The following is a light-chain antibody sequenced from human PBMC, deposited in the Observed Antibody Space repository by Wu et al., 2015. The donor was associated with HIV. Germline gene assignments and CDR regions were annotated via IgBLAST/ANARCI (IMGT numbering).Light chain of an antibody. V-gene: IGKV1-9*01. CDR3: QQLNGYPLT. CDR2: AAS. J-gene: IGKJ4*01. Sequence: DIQLTQSPSFLSVSVGDRVTITCRASQGISSYLAWYQQKPGKAPELLIYAASTLQSGVPSRFRGSGSGTESTLTISSLQPEDFATYYCQQLNGYPLTFGGGTKVEIK. CDR1: QGISSY.